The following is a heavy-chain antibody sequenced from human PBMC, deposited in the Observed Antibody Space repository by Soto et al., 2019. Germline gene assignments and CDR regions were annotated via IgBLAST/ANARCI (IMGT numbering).Heavy chain of an antibody. V-gene: IGHV1-3*01. CDR2: INAGNGNT. Sequence: QVQLVQSGAEVKKPGASVKVSCKASGDTFTSYAMHWVRQAPGHMLERMGWINAGNGNTKYSQKFQGRVTITRDTSASTAYMELSSLRSEDTAVYDCARPHFSSSYYFDYWGQGTLVTVSS. D-gene: IGHD6-13*01. J-gene: IGHJ4*02. CDR1: GDTFTSYA. CDR3: ARPHFSSSYYFDY.